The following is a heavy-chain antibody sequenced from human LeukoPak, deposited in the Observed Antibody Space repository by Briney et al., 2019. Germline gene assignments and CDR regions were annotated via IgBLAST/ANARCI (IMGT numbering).Heavy chain of an antibody. V-gene: IGHV3-11*04. J-gene: IGHJ2*01. CDR1: GFTFRDYY. D-gene: IGHD4-17*01. CDR2: ISSSASTI. CDR3: ATSVTRRRLDWFIDL. Sequence: GGSLRLSCAASGFTFRDYYMSWIRQAPGKGLEWISYISSSASTIHYVDSVKGRFTISRDNAKNSLYLQMDSLRVEDTAVYYCATSVTRRRLDWFIDLWGRGTLVSVSS.